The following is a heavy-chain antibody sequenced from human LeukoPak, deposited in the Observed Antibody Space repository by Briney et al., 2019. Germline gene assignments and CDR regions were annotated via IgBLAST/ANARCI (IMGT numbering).Heavy chain of an antibody. D-gene: IGHD6-13*01. V-gene: IGHV3-7*01. CDR1: GFSVSGYW. J-gene: IGHJ4*02. CDR2: IKQDGSEK. CDR3: AREWQGGIAAAGTRIEGDY. Sequence: GGSLRLSCAVSGFSVSGYWMTWVRQAPGKGLEWVANIKQDGSEKNYVDSVKGRFTISRDNAENSLFLQMNSLRGEDTAVYYCAREWQGGIAAAGTRIEGDYWGQGTLVAVSS.